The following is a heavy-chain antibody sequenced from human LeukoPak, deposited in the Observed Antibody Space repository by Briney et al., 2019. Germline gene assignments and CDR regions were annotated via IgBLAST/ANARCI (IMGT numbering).Heavy chain of an antibody. CDR3: ARDEGDGYQFDY. Sequence: ASVKVSCKASGYTFTSYCMHWVRQAPGQGLEWMGIINPSGGSTSYAQKFQGRVTMTRDTSTSTVYMELSSLRSEDTAVYYCARDEGDGYQFDYWGQGTLVTVSS. J-gene: IGHJ4*02. V-gene: IGHV1-46*01. D-gene: IGHD5-24*01. CDR1: GYTFTSYC. CDR2: INPSGGST.